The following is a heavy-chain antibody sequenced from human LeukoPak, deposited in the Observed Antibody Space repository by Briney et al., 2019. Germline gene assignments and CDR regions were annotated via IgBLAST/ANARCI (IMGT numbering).Heavy chain of an antibody. J-gene: IGHJ6*03. CDR1: GGSLSGYY. CDR2: MNPSGST. V-gene: IGHV4-34*01. Sequence: PSETLSLTCAVYGGSLSGYYWTWLRQTPEKGLEWIGEMNPSGSTNYNPSLKSRVTISVDTSKNQFSLQLSFVTAADTAVYYCGRGRQDVTMIVVVMTAVSYYLDVWGKGTTVTVS. D-gene: IGHD3-22*01. CDR3: GRGRQDVTMIVVVMTAVSYYLDV.